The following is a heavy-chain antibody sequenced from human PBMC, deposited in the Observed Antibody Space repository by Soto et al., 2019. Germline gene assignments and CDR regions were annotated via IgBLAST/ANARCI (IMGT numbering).Heavy chain of an antibody. D-gene: IGHD3-22*01. CDR2: IYYSGST. V-gene: IGHV4-39*01. CDR3: VRDGGGYYQDY. Sequence: PSETLSLTCAVSGGSISSSTYYWGWIRQPPGRGLEWIGKIYYSGSTYYNPSLKSRLTISVDTSKNQFSLRLSSVSAADTAVYYCVRDGGGYYQDYWGQGALVTVSS. CDR1: GGSISSSTYY. J-gene: IGHJ4*02.